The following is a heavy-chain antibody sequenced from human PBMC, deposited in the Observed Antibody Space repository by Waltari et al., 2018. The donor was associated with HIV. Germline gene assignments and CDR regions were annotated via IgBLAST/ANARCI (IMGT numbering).Heavy chain of an antibody. CDR2: IWYDGSNK. Sequence: QVQLVESGGGVVQPGRSLRLSCAASGLTFNSYGMHWVRLAPGKWLEGVSFIWYDGSNKYYADSLKCRFTISRDNSKNTLFLQMNSLRAEDTAVYYCARENPYGDYGGGPFDYWGQGTLVTVSS. J-gene: IGHJ4*02. CDR1: GLTFNSYG. D-gene: IGHD4-17*01. V-gene: IGHV3-33*01. CDR3: ARENPYGDYGGGPFDY.